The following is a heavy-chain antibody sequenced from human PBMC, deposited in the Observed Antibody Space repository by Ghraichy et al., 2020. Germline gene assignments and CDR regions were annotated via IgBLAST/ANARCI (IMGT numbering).Heavy chain of an antibody. CDR1: GYTFGSHS. CDR2: INTNTGNP. J-gene: IGHJ4*02. CDR3: VRVDQYDNSGFRY. V-gene: IGHV7-4-1*02. Sequence: SVKVSCKASGYTFGSHSINWVRQAPGQGLEWMGWINTNTGNPTYAQGLTGRFVFSLDTLASTAHLQISSLKAEDSGVYYCVRVDQYDNSGFRYWGQGTLVTVSS. D-gene: IGHD3-22*01.